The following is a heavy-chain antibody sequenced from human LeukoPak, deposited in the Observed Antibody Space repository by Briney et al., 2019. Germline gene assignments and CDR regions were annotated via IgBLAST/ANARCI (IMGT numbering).Heavy chain of an antibody. J-gene: IGHJ4*02. Sequence: GGSLRLSCAASGFSVSTNYMSWVRQAPGKGLECVSSIYTGGSTYHADSVKGRFTISRDNSKNTLYLQMHSLRAEDAAVYYCAKDRGTGSSLFDYWGQGTLVTVSS. CDR3: AKDRGTGSSLFDY. V-gene: IGHV3-66*01. CDR2: IYTGGST. CDR1: GFSVSTNY. D-gene: IGHD1-1*01.